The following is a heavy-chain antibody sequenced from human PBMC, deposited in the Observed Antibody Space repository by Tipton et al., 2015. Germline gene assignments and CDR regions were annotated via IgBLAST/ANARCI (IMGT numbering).Heavy chain of an antibody. Sequence: SLRLSCAVTGFNFDDYAMHWVRQAPGKGLEWASGISWNSENIGYADSVKGRFTVSRDNAKESLYLQMNSLRDEDTAVYYCAREGTGTIGFGWFDPWGQGTLVTVSS. CDR3: AREGTGTIGFGWFDP. CDR2: ISWNSENI. J-gene: IGHJ5*02. D-gene: IGHD1-7*01. CDR1: GFNFDDYA. V-gene: IGHV3-9*01.